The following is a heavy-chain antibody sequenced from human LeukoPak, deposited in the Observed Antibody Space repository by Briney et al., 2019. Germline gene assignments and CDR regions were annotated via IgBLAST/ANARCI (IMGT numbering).Heavy chain of an antibody. CDR2: IYYTGST. CDR1: GGSISSYY. J-gene: IGHJ6*03. V-gene: IGHV4-59*01. Sequence: SETLSLTCTVSGGSISSYYWSWIRQPPGKGLEWIGYIYYTGSTTYNPSLKSRVTISVDTSKNQFSLKLSSVTAADTAVYYCARGARSSWYRYYYYYYMDVWGKGTTVTVSS. CDR3: ARGARSSWYRYYYYYYMDV. D-gene: IGHD6-13*01.